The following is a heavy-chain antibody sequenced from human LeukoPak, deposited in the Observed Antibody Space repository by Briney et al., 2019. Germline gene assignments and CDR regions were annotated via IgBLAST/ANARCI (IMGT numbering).Heavy chain of an antibody. D-gene: IGHD4-17*01. J-gene: IGHJ4*02. CDR2: INHSGST. V-gene: IGHV4-34*01. Sequence: SETLSLTCAVYGGSFSGYYWSWIRQPPGKGLGWIGEINHSGSTNYNPSLKSRVTISVDTSKNQFSLKLSSVTAADTAVYYCARGRSWYGDSYFDYWGQGTLVTVSS. CDR3: ARGRSWYGDSYFDY. CDR1: GGSFSGYY.